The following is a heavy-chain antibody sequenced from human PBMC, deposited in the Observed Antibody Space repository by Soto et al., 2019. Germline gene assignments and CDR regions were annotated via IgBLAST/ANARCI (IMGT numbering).Heavy chain of an antibody. CDR2: IDPSDSYT. CDR1: GYSFTSYW. D-gene: IGHD3-22*01. V-gene: IGHV5-10-1*04. CDR3: ASGDSSGYYYPVDY. J-gene: IGHJ4*02. Sequence: GESLKISCKGSGYSFTSYWISWVRQMPGKGLEWMGRIDPSDSYTNYSPSFQGQVTISADKSISTAYLQWSSLKASDTAMYYCASGDSSGYYYPVDYWGQGTLVTVSS.